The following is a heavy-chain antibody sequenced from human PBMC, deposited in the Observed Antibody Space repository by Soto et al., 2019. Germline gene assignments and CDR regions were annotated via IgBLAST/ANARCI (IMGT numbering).Heavy chain of an antibody. CDR1: GYTFTSYG. D-gene: IGHD6-19*01. J-gene: IGHJ3*02. Sequence: ASVKVSCKASGYTFTSYGISWVRQAPGQGLEWMGWISDYNGNTNYAQKLQGRVTMTTDTSTSTAYMELRSLRSDDTAVYYCARAESSGWTDAFDIWGQGTMVTVSS. CDR2: ISDYNGNT. CDR3: ARAESSGWTDAFDI. V-gene: IGHV1-18*01.